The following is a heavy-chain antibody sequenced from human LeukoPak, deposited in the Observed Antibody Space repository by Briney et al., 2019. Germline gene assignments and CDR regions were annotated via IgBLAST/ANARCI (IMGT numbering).Heavy chain of an antibody. CDR1: GGSISSYY. CDR3: ARVGSMVRGDSDAFDI. D-gene: IGHD3-10*01. V-gene: IGHV4-59*01. Sequence: SETLSLTCTVSGGSISSYYWSWIRQPPGKGLEWIGYIYYSGSTNYNPSLKSRVTISVDTSKNQFSLKLSSVTAADTAVYYCARVGSMVRGDSDAFDIWGQGTMVTVSS. J-gene: IGHJ3*02. CDR2: IYYSGST.